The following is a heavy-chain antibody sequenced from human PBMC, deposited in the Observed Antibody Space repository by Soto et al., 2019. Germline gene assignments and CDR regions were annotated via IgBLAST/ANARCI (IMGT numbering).Heavy chain of an antibody. V-gene: IGHV3-23*01. CDR2: IGGGDDDR. Sequence: GGSLRLSCAASGFTFSTYAMSWVRQTPGKGLEWVSGIGGGDDDRYYADSVKGRFTISRDNSKNTVFLQMSSLSAEDTARYYCAKDRKRYHSVWDPFDFWGQGKVVTVSS. J-gene: IGHJ3*01. D-gene: IGHD2-15*01. CDR3: AKDRKRYHSVWDPFDF. CDR1: GFTFSTYA.